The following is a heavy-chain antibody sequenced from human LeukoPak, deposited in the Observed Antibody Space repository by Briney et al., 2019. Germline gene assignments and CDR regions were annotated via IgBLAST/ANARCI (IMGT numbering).Heavy chain of an antibody. V-gene: IGHV4-39*07. D-gene: IGHD3-10*01. CDR1: GGSISSYY. CDR2: IYYSEST. J-gene: IGHJ6*02. CDR3: ARVPDFKQYGSGFRGYCYYGMDV. Sequence: SETLSLTCTVSGGSISSYYGSWIRQPPGKGLEWIGSIYYSESTYYNPSLKSRVTISVDTSKNQFSLKLSSVTAADTAVYYCARVPDFKQYGSGFRGYCYYGMDVWGQGTTVTVSS.